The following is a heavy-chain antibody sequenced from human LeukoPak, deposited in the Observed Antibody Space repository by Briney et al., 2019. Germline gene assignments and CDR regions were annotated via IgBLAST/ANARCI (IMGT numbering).Heavy chain of an antibody. Sequence: GGSLRLSCAASGFLVSDNYMHWLRQAPGKGLEWVSVLYTGGSTYSADSGKGRFTISRDNSKNTLYLQMNSLRVEDTAVYYCARDHWNYHAFDYWGQGTLVTVSS. V-gene: IGHV3-53*01. CDR2: LYTGGST. CDR3: ARDHWNYHAFDY. CDR1: GFLVSDNY. J-gene: IGHJ4*02. D-gene: IGHD1-7*01.